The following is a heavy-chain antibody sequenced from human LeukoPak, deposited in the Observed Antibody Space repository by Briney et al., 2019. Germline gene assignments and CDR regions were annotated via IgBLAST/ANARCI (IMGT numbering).Heavy chain of an antibody. CDR1: GGSISSGGYY. Sequence: PSETLSLTCTVSGGSISSGGYYWSWIRQHPGKRLEWIGYIYYSGSTYYNPSLKSRVTISVDTSKNQFSLKLSSVTAADTVVYYCAREGKDCSGGSCHVFDYWGQGTLVTVSS. CDR2: IYYSGST. D-gene: IGHD2-15*01. CDR3: AREGKDCSGGSCHVFDY. V-gene: IGHV4-31*03. J-gene: IGHJ4*02.